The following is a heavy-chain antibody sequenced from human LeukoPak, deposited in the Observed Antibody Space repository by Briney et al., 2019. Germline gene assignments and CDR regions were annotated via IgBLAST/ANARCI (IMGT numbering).Heavy chain of an antibody. Sequence: GASVKVSCKASGGTFSSYAISWVRQAPGKGLEWMGGFDPEDGETIYAQKFQGRVTMTEDTSTDTAYMELSSLRSEDTAVYYCATGYDFWSGHTFDYWGQGTLVTVSS. CDR3: ATGYDFWSGHTFDY. CDR2: FDPEDGET. J-gene: IGHJ4*02. CDR1: GGTFSSYA. V-gene: IGHV1-24*01. D-gene: IGHD3-3*01.